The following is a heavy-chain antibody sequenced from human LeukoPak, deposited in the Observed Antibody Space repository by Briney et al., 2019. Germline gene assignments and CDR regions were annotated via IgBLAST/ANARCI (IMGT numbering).Heavy chain of an antibody. D-gene: IGHD2-2*01. J-gene: IGHJ4*02. CDR1: GFTFSSYG. CDR2: IRYDGTNK. CDR3: AKGSGIVVVPAAMGHFDY. Sequence: PGGSLRLSCAASGFTFSSYGMHWVRQAPGKGLEWVAFIRYDGTNKYYADSVKGRFTISRDNAKNSLYLQMNSLRAEDTAVYYCAKGSGIVVVPAAMGHFDYWGQGTLVTVSS. V-gene: IGHV3-30*02.